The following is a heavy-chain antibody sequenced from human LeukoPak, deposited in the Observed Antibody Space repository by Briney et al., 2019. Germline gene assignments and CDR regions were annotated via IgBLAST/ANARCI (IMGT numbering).Heavy chain of an antibody. CDR3: TRRDCSGGSCYLDY. CDR2: IRSKANSYAT. J-gene: IGHJ4*02. Sequence: GGSLKLSCAASGFTFSGSAMHWVRQASGKGLEWVGRIRSKANSYATAYAASVKGRFTISRDDSKNTAYLQMNSLKTEDTAEYYCTRRDCSGGSCYLDYWGQGTLVTVSS. V-gene: IGHV3-73*01. CDR1: GFTFSGSA. D-gene: IGHD2-15*01.